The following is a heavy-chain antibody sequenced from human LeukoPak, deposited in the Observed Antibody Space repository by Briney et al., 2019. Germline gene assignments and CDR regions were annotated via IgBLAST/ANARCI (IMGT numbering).Heavy chain of an antibody. Sequence: PGGSLRLSCAASGFTFSSYWMSWVRQAPGKGLEWVANIKQDGSEKYYVDSVKGRFTISRDNAKNSLYLQMNSLRAEDTAVYYCARGDTMVRGVIKAYYYYYMEVWGKGTTVTVSS. CDR1: GFTFSSYW. CDR3: ARGDTMVRGVIKAYYYYYMEV. J-gene: IGHJ6*03. V-gene: IGHV3-7*04. CDR2: IKQDGSEK. D-gene: IGHD3-10*01.